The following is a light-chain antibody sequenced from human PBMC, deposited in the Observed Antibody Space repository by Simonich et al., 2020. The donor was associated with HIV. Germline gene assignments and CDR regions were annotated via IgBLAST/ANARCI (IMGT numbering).Light chain of an antibody. CDR3: MQARQTPFT. J-gene: IGKJ3*01. CDR1: RSLLSSNGYNY. CDR2: LGS. V-gene: IGKV2-28*01. Sequence: MTQSPLSLPVTPVEPASISCRSSRSLLSSNGYNYLDWYLQKPGQSPQLLIYLGSNRASGVPDRFSGSGSGTDFTLKISRVEAEDVGVYYCMQARQTPFTFGPGTKVDIK.